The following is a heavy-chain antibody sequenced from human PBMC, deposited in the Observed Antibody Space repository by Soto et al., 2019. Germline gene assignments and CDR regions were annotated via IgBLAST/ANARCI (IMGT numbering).Heavy chain of an antibody. CDR2: IEQDGSEK. Sequence: GGSLRLSCAASGFTFSSDWMSWVRQAPGKGLEWVANIEQDGSEKYYVDSVKGRFTISRDNAKNSLYLQMNSLRAEDTAVYYCARADYDFWSGHLVNAFDIWGQGTMVTVS. J-gene: IGHJ3*02. CDR3: ARADYDFWSGHLVNAFDI. V-gene: IGHV3-7*01. CDR1: GFTFSSDW. D-gene: IGHD3-3*01.